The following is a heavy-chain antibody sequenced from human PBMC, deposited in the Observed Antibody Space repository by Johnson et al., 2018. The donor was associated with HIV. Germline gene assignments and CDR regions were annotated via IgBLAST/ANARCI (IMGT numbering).Heavy chain of an antibody. CDR2: ISYDGSNK. V-gene: IGHV3-30-3*01. D-gene: IGHD6-19*01. Sequence: QVQLVESGGGVVQPGTSVRLSCAASGFTFSSYAMHWVRQAPGKGLEWVAVISYDGSNKYYADSVKGRFTISRDSSKNTLYLQMNSLRAEDTAVYYCARKQWLEIPSDAFDVWGQGTMVTVSS. CDR3: ARKQWLEIPSDAFDV. J-gene: IGHJ3*01. CDR1: GFTFSSYA.